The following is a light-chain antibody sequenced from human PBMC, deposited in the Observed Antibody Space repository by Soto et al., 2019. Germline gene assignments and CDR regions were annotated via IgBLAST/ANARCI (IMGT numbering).Light chain of an antibody. CDR3: SSDAGSSNV. CDR2: EVN. Sequence: QSALTQPPSASGSPGQSVAISCTGTSSDVGGYNYVSWYQQHPGKAPKLMIYEVNKRPSGVPDRFSGSKSGNTASLTVSGLQAEDEADYYCSSDAGSSNVFGTGNKVTVL. J-gene: IGLJ1*01. CDR1: SSDVGGYNY. V-gene: IGLV2-8*01.